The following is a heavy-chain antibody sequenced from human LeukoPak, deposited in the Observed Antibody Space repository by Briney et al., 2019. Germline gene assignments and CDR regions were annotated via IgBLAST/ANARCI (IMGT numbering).Heavy chain of an antibody. CDR1: GFTFSSYG. Sequence: GGSLRLSCAASGFTFSSYGMHWVRQAPGKGPEWVAVIWYDGSNKYYADSVKGRFTISRDNSKNTLYLQMNSLRAEDTAVYYCARDSQWLAPFDYWGQGTLVTVSS. D-gene: IGHD6-19*01. CDR2: IWYDGSNK. CDR3: ARDSQWLAPFDY. V-gene: IGHV3-33*01. J-gene: IGHJ4*02.